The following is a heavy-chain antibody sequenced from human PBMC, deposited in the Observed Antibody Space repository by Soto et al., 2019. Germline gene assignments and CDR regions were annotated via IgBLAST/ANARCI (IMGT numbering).Heavy chain of an antibody. D-gene: IGHD6-6*01. V-gene: IGHV1-69*13. CDR1: GGTFSNYA. CDR3: ARGGGQLARYYYHGMDV. CDR2: IIPMFGTA. Sequence: ASVKVSCKASGGTFSNYAISWVRQAPGQGLEWMGGIIPMFGTANYAQKFQGRVTITADESTSTAYMELSSLRSEDTAVYYCARGGGQLARYYYHGMDVWGQGTTVTVSS. J-gene: IGHJ6*02.